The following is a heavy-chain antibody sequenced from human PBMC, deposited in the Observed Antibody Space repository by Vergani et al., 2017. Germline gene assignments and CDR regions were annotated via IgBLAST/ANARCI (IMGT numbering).Heavy chain of an antibody. D-gene: IGHD6-13*01. CDR1: GFSLSTSGMR. CDR3: ARTVSSWSRGYFDY. V-gene: IGHV2-70*04. CDR2: IDWDDDK. Sequence: QVTLKESGPALVKPTQTLTLTCTFSGFSLSTSGMRVSWIRQPPGKALEWLARIDWDDDKFYSTSLKTRLTISKDTPKNQVVLTMTNMDPVDTATYYCARTVSSWSRGYFDYWGQGTLVTVSS. J-gene: IGHJ4*02.